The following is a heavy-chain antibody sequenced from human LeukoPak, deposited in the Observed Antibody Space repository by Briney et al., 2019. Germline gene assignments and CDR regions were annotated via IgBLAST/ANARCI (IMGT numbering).Heavy chain of an antibody. CDR2: INPNTAGT. CDR3: ATSAGDYRAGHYYYMGV. J-gene: IGHJ6*03. CDR1: GYTFTGYY. V-gene: IGHV1-2*02. Sequence: EASVKVSCKASGYTFTGYYFHWVRQAPGQGLEWMGWINPNTAGTNYAQKFLGGVTLTWDTSISTAYVELNRLTSDDTAVYYCATSAGDYRAGHYYYMGVWGKGTSVTVSS. D-gene: IGHD4-11*01.